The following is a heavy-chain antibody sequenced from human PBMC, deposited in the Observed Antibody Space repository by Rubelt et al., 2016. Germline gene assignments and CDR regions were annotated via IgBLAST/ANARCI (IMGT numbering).Heavy chain of an antibody. CDR2: FYHSGTTT. Sequence: QVQLQQWGAGLLKPSETLSLTCAVYGGSFSGFYWTWIRQTPGKGLEWIGEFYHSGTTTNYTPSLKSRVTISLDASQTPFPLKLSSGTAEETAVYYCAREAYDSRGYYAYWCQGTLVTVSS. J-gene: IGHJ4*02. D-gene: IGHD3-22*01. CDR3: AREAYDSRGYYAY. V-gene: IGHV4-34*01. CDR1: GGSFSGFY.